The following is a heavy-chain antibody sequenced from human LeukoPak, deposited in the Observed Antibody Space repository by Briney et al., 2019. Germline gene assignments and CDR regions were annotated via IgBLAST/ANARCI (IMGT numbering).Heavy chain of an antibody. J-gene: IGHJ4*02. CDR3: ARGAYYFDRSS. D-gene: IGHD3-22*01. CDR1: GGSISDYY. V-gene: IGHV4-4*07. Sequence: PSETLSLTCTVSGGSISDYYWSWIRQPAGKWMEWIGRTYTSGSTNYNPSLKSRVTMSVDTSKNQFSLKVSSVTAADTAVYYCARGAYYFDRSSWGQGTLVTVSS. CDR2: TYTSGST.